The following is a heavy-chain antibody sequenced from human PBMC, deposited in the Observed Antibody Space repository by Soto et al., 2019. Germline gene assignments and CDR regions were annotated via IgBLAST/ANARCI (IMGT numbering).Heavy chain of an antibody. CDR1: GFTFSRYS. J-gene: IGHJ4*02. CDR3: ARESEDLTSNFDY. CDR2: ISSTTNYI. V-gene: IGHV3-21*06. Sequence: PGGSLRLSCAASGFTFSRYSISWVRQAPGKGLEWVSSISSTTNYIYYGDSMKGRFTISRDNAKNSLYLEMNSLRAEDTAVYYCARESEDLTSNFDYWGQGTLVTVSS.